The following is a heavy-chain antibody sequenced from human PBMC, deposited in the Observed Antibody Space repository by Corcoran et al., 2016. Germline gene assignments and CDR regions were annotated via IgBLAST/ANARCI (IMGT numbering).Heavy chain of an antibody. J-gene: IGHJ4*02. CDR1: GGSISSGGYY. CDR3: ASGSYYGGDFDY. V-gene: IGHV4-31*03. Sequence: QVHLQESGPGLVKPSQTLSLTCIVSGGSISSGGYYWSWIRQHPGKGLEWIGHIYYSGSTYYNPSLKSRVTISVDTSKNQFSLKLSSVTAADTAVYYCASGSYYGGDFDYWGQGTLVTVSS. D-gene: IGHD1-26*01. CDR2: IYYSGST.